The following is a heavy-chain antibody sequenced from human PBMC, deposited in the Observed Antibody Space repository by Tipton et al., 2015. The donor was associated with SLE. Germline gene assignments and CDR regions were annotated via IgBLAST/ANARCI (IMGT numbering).Heavy chain of an antibody. V-gene: IGHV4-59*01. CDR3: ARGQPTWLDP. Sequence: GLVKPSETLSLSCSVSGGSISSSYWSWIRQPPGKGLEWIGYGDDSGSTNYNPSLKNRVTISVDTSKNQISLKVNSVTAADTAVYYCARGQPTWLDPWGPGTLATVSS. J-gene: IGHJ5*02. CDR2: GDDSGST. CDR1: GGSISSSY. D-gene: IGHD2-2*01.